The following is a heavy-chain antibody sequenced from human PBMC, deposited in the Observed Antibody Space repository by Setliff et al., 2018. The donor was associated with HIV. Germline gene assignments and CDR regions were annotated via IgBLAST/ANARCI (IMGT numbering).Heavy chain of an antibody. CDR2: ISYTGIT. Sequence: PSETLSLTCTVSGGSIGSNYLNWIRQPPGKGLEWIGSISYTGITNYNPSLKSRVTISVDTSQNQFSLKLTSVTAADTAVYYCARLRQWLAFFDSWGQGTLVTVSS. CDR3: ARLRQWLAFFDS. D-gene: IGHD6-19*01. J-gene: IGHJ4*02. V-gene: IGHV4-59*08. CDR1: GGSIGSNY.